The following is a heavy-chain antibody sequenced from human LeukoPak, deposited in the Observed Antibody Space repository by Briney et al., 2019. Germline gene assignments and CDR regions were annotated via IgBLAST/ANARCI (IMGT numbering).Heavy chain of an antibody. CDR1: GGTFSSYA. Sequence: SVKVSCKASGGTFSSYAISWVRQAPGQGLKWMGGIIPIFGTANYAQKFQGRVTITADESTSTAYMELSSLRSEDTAVYYCARGEAPGTVFGGMAVWGQGTAVTVSS. CDR2: IIPIFGTA. V-gene: IGHV1-69*01. D-gene: IGHD3-16*01. J-gene: IGHJ6*02. CDR3: ARGEAPGTVFGGMAV.